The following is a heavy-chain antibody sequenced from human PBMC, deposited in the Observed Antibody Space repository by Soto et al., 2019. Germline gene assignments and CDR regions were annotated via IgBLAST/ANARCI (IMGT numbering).Heavy chain of an antibody. CDR1: GFTVSTYG. Sequence: QVQLVESGGGVVQPGRSLRLSCAVSGFTVSTYGMHWVRQAPGKGLEWVAVISRDGGTKYYADSVKGRFTISRDNCRNTLVLEMNSLRGDDMAVYYCTGEVASGYWGQGTLVTVSS. CDR2: ISRDGGTK. CDR3: TGEVASGY. D-gene: IGHD2-8*02. J-gene: IGHJ4*02. V-gene: IGHV3-30*03.